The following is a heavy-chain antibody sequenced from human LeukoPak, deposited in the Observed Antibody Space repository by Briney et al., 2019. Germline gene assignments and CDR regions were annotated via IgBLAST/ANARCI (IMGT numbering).Heavy chain of an antibody. D-gene: IGHD6-13*01. Sequence: GESLKISCKGSGYAFPTYWIGWVRQVPGKGLEWMGIIYPGDSDTRYSPSFHGQVTISADKSISTAYLQWSSLKASDTAMYYCARRASYISNWYRGFDYWGQGTLVTVSS. CDR2: IYPGDSDT. J-gene: IGHJ4*02. V-gene: IGHV5-51*01. CDR1: GYAFPTYW. CDR3: ARRASYISNWYRGFDY.